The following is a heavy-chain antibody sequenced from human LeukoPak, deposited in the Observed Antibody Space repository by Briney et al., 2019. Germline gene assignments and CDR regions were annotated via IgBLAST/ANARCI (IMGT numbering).Heavy chain of an antibody. D-gene: IGHD2-2*01. V-gene: IGHV4-59*01. CDR3: ARGSTKFDY. J-gene: IGHJ4*02. CDR2: THDSGTS. Sequence: PSETLSLTCTVSGDSIISSYWSWIRQPPGKGLEWIGYTHDSGTSDYNPSLKSRVTISIDTPKNQLSLKLSSVTGADTAVYYCARGSTKFDYWGQGTLVTVSS. CDR1: GDSIISSY.